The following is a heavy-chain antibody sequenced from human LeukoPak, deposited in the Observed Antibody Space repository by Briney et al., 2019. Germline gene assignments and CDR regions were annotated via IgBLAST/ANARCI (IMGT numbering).Heavy chain of an antibody. V-gene: IGHV3-30*02. Sequence: GGSLRLSCAASGFTFSSYGMHWVRQAPGKGLEWVAFIRYDGSNEYYADSVKGRFTISRDNSKNTLYLQMNSLRAEDTAVYYCAKLGDSSGPRDYWGQGTPVTVSS. D-gene: IGHD3-22*01. CDR3: AKLGDSSGPRDY. CDR1: GFTFSSYG. CDR2: IRYDGSNE. J-gene: IGHJ4*02.